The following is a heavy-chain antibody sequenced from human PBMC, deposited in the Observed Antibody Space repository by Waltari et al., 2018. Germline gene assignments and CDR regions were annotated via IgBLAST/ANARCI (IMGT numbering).Heavy chain of an antibody. J-gene: IGHJ4*02. CDR1: GGSISSGGYS. CDR2: IYHSGST. V-gene: IGHV4-30-2*01. D-gene: IGHD3-3*01. Sequence: QLQLQESGSGLVKPSQTLSLTCAVSGGSISSGGYSWSWIRQPPGKGLEWIGYIYHSGSTYYNPSLKSRVTISVDRSKNQFSLKLSSVTAADTAVYYCARGIRGYYDFWSGYFDYWGQGTLVTVSS. CDR3: ARGIRGYYDFWSGYFDY.